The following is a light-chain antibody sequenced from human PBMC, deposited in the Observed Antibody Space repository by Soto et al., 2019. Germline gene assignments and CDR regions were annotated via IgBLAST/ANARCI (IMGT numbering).Light chain of an antibody. CDR3: QHYNSYSEA. Sequence: DIQMTQSPSTLSGSVGDRGTIGCRASQTISSWLAWYQQKPGKAPKLLIYKASTLKSGVPSRFSGSGSGTEFTLTISSLQPDDFATYYCQHYNSYSEAFGQGTKVDI. V-gene: IGKV1-5*03. CDR1: QTISSW. J-gene: IGKJ1*01. CDR2: KAS.